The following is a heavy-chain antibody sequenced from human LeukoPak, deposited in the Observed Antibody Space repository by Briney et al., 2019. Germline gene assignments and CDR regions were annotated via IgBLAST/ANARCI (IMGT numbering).Heavy chain of an antibody. CDR2: ISSSGSTK. J-gene: IGHJ4*02. CDR1: GFTFSSYE. Sequence: GGSLRLSCAASGFTFSSYEMNWVRQAPGKGLEWVSYISSSGSTKYYADSVKGRFTLSRDNAKNSLYLQMISLRAEDTALYYCARVEGFIDYWGQGTLVTVSS. V-gene: IGHV3-48*03. CDR3: ARVEGFIDY. D-gene: IGHD3-16*02.